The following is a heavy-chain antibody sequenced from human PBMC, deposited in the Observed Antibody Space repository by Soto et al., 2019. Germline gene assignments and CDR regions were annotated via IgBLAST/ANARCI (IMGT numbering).Heavy chain of an antibody. V-gene: IGHV5-10-1*01. J-gene: IGHJ4*02. CDR2: IEPSDSYT. CDR1: GYSFTSYW. Sequence: PGESLKISCKGSGYSFTSYWISLVRQMPGKGLEWMGRIEPSDSYTNYSPSFQGHVTISADKSISTAYLHWSSLKDSDTAMYYCARLSDFSDSSGYWHYWGQGTLVTVSS. D-gene: IGHD3-22*01. CDR3: ARLSDFSDSSGYWHY.